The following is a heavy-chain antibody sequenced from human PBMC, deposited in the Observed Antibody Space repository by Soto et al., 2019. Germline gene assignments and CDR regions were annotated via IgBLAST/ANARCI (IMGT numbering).Heavy chain of an antibody. CDR1: GFTVSSNY. Sequence: EVQLVESGGGLVQPGGSLRLSCAASGFTVSSNYMSWVRQAPGKGLEGVSVIYSGGSTYYADSVKGRFTISGHNSKNTLYLQMNSLRAEDTAVYYCAREVGHGWFDPLGQGTLVTVSS. J-gene: IGHJ5*02. CDR2: IYSGGST. CDR3: AREVGHGWFDP. V-gene: IGHV3-53*04.